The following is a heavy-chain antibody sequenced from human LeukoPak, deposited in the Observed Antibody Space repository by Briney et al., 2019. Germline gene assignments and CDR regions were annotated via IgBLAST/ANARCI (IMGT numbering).Heavy chain of an antibody. CDR3: AREGDYGDDGMDV. J-gene: IGHJ6*02. V-gene: IGHV1-18*01. D-gene: IGHD4-17*01. CDR1: GYTFSSYG. Sequence: ASVTVSCKASGYTFSSYGISWVRQAPGQGLEWMAWISAYNGKTNYAQKLRGRVTMTTDTSTSTAYMELRSLRSDDTAVYYCAREGDYGDDGMDVWGQGTTVTVSS. CDR2: ISAYNGKT.